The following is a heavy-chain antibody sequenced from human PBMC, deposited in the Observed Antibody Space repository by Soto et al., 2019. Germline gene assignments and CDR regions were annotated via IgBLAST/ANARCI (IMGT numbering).Heavy chain of an antibody. CDR2: LYSSGNT. J-gene: IGHJ4*02. D-gene: IGHD6-19*01. Sequence: QVQLRESGPGLVKPSETLSLTCTVSGASISAYAWSWIRQPAGKGLEWIGRLYSSGNTDYNPSFTSRLTMSAGTSKNQFSLKLFSVTAADTAVYYCARGPYSSGWYVVDHWGQGTLVTVSS. CDR1: GASISAYA. V-gene: IGHV4-4*07. CDR3: ARGPYSSGWYVVDH.